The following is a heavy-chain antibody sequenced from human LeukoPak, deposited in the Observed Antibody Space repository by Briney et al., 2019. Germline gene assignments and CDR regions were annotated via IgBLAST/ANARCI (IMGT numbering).Heavy chain of an antibody. Sequence: GGSLRLSCAASGFTFSSYWMNWVRQAPGTGLEWVSAISSSGGSTYYADSVTGRFTISRDNSRNTLYLQMNSLRGDDTAVYYCAKDVGKWESLHFFDYWGQGTLVTVSS. CDR1: GFTFSSYW. D-gene: IGHD1-26*01. J-gene: IGHJ4*02. CDR2: ISSSGGST. CDR3: AKDVGKWESLHFFDY. V-gene: IGHV3-23*01.